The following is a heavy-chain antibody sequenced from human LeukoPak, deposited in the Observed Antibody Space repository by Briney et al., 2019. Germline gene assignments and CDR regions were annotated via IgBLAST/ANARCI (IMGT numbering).Heavy chain of an antibody. J-gene: IGHJ4*02. D-gene: IGHD6-6*01. Sequence: SETLSLTCTVSGGSISSYYWSWIRQPPGKGLEWIGYIYTSGSTNYNPSLKSRVTISVDTSKNQFSLKLYSVTAADTAAYYCARLYSSSSSFDYWGQGTLVTVSS. CDR3: ARLYSSSSSFDY. CDR2: IYTSGST. V-gene: IGHV4-4*09. CDR1: GGSISSYY.